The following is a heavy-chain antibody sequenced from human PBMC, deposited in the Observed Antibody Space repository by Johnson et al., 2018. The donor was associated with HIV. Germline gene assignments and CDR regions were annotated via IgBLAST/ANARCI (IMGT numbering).Heavy chain of an antibody. V-gene: IGHV3-11*04. CDR3: ARAYNDAFDI. CDR2: ISSSGGTI. D-gene: IGHD5-24*01. CDR1: GSTFSDHY. Sequence: QVQLVESGGGVVQPGRSLRLSCVVSGSTFSDHYMSWIRQAPGKGLEWVSYISSSGGTIYYSDSVKGRFTISRDNSKNTLYLQMNSLRAEDTAVFYCARAYNDAFDIWGQGTMVTVSS. J-gene: IGHJ3*02.